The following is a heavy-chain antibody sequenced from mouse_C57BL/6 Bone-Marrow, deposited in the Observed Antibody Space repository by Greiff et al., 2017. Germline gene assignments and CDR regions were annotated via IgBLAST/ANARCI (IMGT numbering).Heavy chain of an antibody. V-gene: IGHV1-81*01. CDR2: IYPRSGNT. J-gene: IGHJ3*01. CDR3: ARSPVYYDYAWFAY. CDR1: GYTFTSYG. Sequence: VQLLQSGAELARPGASVKLSCKASGYTFTSYGISWVKQRTGPGLEWIGEIYPRSGNTYYNEKFKGKATLTADKSSSTAYMELRSLTSEDSAVYFCARSPVYYDYAWFAYWGQGTLVTVSA. D-gene: IGHD2-4*01.